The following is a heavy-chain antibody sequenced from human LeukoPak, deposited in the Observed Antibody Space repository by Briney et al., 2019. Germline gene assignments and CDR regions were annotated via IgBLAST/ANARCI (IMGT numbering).Heavy chain of an antibody. V-gene: IGHV4-34*01. CDR1: GWSFDDHY. Sequence: SETLSLTCAVYGWSFDDHYWNWIRQPPGKGLEWIGEINARGDTNFNPSLKSRVTISVDSSKNQFSLTLRSMIAADTAVYYCARGQVPAARGYNWFDPWGQGTLVTVSS. D-gene: IGHD2-2*01. CDR3: ARGQVPAARGYNWFDP. CDR2: INARGDT. J-gene: IGHJ5*02.